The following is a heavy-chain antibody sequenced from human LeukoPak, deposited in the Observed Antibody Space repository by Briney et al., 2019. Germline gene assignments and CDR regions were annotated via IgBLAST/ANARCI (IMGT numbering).Heavy chain of an antibody. D-gene: IGHD3-16*02. J-gene: IGHJ4*02. CDR2: IYHSGST. CDR3: ARYDVWGSYRAFDY. Sequence: SETLSLTCTVSGYPISSGYYWGWIRQPPGKGLEWIGSIYHSGSTYYNPSLKSRVTISVDTSKNQFSLKLSSVTAADTAVYYCARYDVWGSYRAFDYWGQGTLVTVSS. V-gene: IGHV4-38-2*02. CDR1: GYPISSGYY.